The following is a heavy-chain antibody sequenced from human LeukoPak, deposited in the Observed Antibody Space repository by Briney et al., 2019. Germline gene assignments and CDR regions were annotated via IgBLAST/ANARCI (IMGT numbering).Heavy chain of an antibody. CDR1: GLIFADYA. J-gene: IGHJ4*02. Sequence: GGSRRLSCTTSGLIFADYALSWVRQAPGKGLECVSLIRGKVYGAETEYVESVKGRFAMTRDDYKSIAYLQMNRLKSEDTAMYYCSRERAGVFQYWGQGTLVTVSS. CDR2: IRGKVYGAET. V-gene: IGHV3-49*04. CDR3: SRERAGVFQY.